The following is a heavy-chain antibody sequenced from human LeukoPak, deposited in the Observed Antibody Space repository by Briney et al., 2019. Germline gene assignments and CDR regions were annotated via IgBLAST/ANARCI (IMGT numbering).Heavy chain of an antibody. CDR3: ARDAYDSSGLRAGFDY. J-gene: IGHJ4*02. V-gene: IGHV3-66*01. Sequence: GGSLRLSCAASGFTVSSNYMSWVRQAPGKGLEWVSVIYSGGSTYYADSVKGRFTISRDNSKNTLYLQKNSLRAEGTAVYYCARDAYDSSGLRAGFDYWGQGTLVTVSS. D-gene: IGHD3-22*01. CDR1: GFTVSSNY. CDR2: IYSGGST.